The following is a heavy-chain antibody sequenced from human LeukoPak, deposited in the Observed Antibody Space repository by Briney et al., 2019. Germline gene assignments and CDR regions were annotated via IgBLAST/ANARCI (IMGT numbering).Heavy chain of an antibody. V-gene: IGHV4-30-2*01. D-gene: IGHD3-16*02. CDR3: ASGITFGGVIVN. CDR1: GGSISRGGYS. CDR2: IYHSGST. Sequence: SETLSLTCTVSGGSISRGGYSWSWIRQPPGKGLEWIGYIYHSGSTYYNPSLKSRVTISVDRSKNQFSLKLSSVTAADTAVYYCASGITFGGVIVNWGQGTLVTVSS. J-gene: IGHJ4*02.